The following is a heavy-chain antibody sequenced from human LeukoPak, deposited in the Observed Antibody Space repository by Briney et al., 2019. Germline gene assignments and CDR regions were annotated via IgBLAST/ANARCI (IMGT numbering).Heavy chain of an antibody. Sequence: SETLSLTCTVSGGSISSSSYYWGWIRQPPGKGLEWTGSIYYSGSTYYNPSLKSRVTISVDTSKNQFSLKLSSVTAADTAVYYCARQSGYSYGYIGYWGQGTLVTVSS. J-gene: IGHJ4*02. V-gene: IGHV4-39*01. CDR3: ARQSGYSYGYIGY. CDR1: GGSISSSSYY. D-gene: IGHD5-18*01. CDR2: IYYSGST.